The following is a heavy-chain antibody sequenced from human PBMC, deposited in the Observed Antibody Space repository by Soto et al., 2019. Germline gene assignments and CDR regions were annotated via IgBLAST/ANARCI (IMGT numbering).Heavy chain of an antibody. CDR3: ARDNWKAMVRGVITAPYYYYGMDV. Sequence: QVQLVQSGAEVKKPGSSVKVSCKASGGTFSSYAISWVRQAPRQGLEWMGGIIPIFGTANYAQKFQGRVTITADESTSTAYMELSSLRSEDTAVYYCARDNWKAMVRGVITAPYYYYGMDVWGQGTTVTVSS. V-gene: IGHV1-69*01. J-gene: IGHJ6*02. CDR1: GGTFSSYA. CDR2: IIPIFGTA. D-gene: IGHD3-10*01.